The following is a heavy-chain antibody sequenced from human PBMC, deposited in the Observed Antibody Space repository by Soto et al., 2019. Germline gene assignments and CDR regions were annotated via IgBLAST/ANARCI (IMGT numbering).Heavy chain of an antibody. D-gene: IGHD3-10*01. CDR2: ISISSDHK. CDR1: GFCFSNHH. CDR3: AGDIWEYGSNWCDP. J-gene: IGHJ5*02. V-gene: IGHV3-48*02. Sequence: EVQLVEFGGGLVQTGGSLRLSCVGSGFCFSNHHMNWIRQAPGKGLEWVSYISISSDHKYYADSVRGRFTVSRDNAKNSLYLQMNSLRDEYTAVYYCAGDIWEYGSNWCDPWGQGTLVTVSS.